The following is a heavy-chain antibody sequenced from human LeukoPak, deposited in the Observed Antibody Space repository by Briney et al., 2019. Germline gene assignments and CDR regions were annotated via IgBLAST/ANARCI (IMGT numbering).Heavy chain of an antibody. J-gene: IGHJ3*02. CDR1: GYTFTSYD. D-gene: IGHD3-16*01. V-gene: IGHV7-4-1*02. Sequence: ASVKVSCKASGYTFTSYDINWVRQAPGQGLEWMGWINTNTGNPTYVQGFTGRFVFSLDTSVSTAYLQISSLKAEDTAVYYCVWGFLDAFDIWGQGTMVTVSS. CDR2: INTNTGNP. CDR3: VWGFLDAFDI.